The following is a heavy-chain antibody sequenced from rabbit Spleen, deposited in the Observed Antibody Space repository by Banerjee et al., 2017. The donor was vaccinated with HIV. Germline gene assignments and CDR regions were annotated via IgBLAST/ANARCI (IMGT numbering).Heavy chain of an antibody. CDR1: GFSFSSSYW. CDR2: IYAGSSGNT. V-gene: IGHV1S40*01. CDR3: ARDLDGVIGWNFGW. J-gene: IGHJ4*01. Sequence: QSLEESGGDLVKPGASLTLTCTASGFSFSSSYWIWWVRQAPGKGLEWIACIYAGSSGNTYYASWAKGRFTFSKTSSTTVTLQMTSLTAADTATYFCARDLDGVIGWNFGWWGPGTLVTVS. D-gene: IGHD1-1*01.